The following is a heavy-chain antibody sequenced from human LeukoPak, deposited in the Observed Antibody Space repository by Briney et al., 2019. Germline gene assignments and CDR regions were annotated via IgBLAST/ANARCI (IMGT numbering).Heavy chain of an antibody. CDR2: VYYSGSI. CDR3: ARGAGLNWFDP. V-gene: IGHV4-59*01. Sequence: SETLSLTCTVSGGSMTSYYWSWIRQPPGKGLEWIGYVYYSGSINYNPSVKSRVTISVDTSKNQFSLTLTSVTAADTAIYYCARGAGLNWFDPWGQGTLVTVSS. CDR1: GGSMTSYY. J-gene: IGHJ5*02.